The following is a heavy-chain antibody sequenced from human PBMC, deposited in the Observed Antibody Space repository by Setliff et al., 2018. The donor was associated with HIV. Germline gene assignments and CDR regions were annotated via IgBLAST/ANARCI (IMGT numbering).Heavy chain of an antibody. CDR2: IKQDGSEK. D-gene: IGHD6-19*01. Sequence: GGSLRLSCAASGFTFNYFWMSWVRQAPGKGLEWVANIKQDGSEKNYVDSVKGRFTISRDTARNSLYLQMNSLRVEDTAVYYCARDHWVAGLDYWGQGTLVTVS. V-gene: IGHV3-7*01. CDR3: ARDHWVAGLDY. CDR1: GFTFNYFW. J-gene: IGHJ4*02.